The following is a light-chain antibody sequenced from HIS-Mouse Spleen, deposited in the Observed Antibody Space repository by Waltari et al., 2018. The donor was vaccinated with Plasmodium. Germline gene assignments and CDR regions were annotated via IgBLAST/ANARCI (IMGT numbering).Light chain of an antibody. CDR3: QQFNSYPLT. V-gene: IGKV1-13*02. CDR2: DSS. CDR1: QGISSA. Sequence: AIQLTQSPSSLSASVGDRVTITCRASQGISSALAWYQQKPGKAPKLLIYDSSSLESGVPSRFIGSGSGTDFTLTISSLQPDDFATYYCQQFNSYPLTFGGATKVEIK. J-gene: IGKJ4*01.